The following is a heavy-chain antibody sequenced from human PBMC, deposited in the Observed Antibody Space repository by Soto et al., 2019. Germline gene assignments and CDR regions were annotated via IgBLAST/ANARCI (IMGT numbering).Heavy chain of an antibody. D-gene: IGHD3-10*01. CDR3: AREVTMVRGVITAFDY. CDR1: GDSVSSNSAA. J-gene: IGHJ4*02. CDR2: TYYRSKWYN. Sequence: PSQTLSLTCAISGDSVSSNSAAWNWIRQSPSRGLEWLGRTYYRSKWYNDYAVSVKSRITINPDTSKNQFSLQLNSVTPEDTAVYYCAREVTMVRGVITAFDYWGQGTLVTVS. V-gene: IGHV6-1*01.